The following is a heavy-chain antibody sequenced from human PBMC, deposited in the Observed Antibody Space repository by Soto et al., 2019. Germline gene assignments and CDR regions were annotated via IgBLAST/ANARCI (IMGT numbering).Heavy chain of an antibody. CDR1: GFTFSSYA. Sequence: QVQLVESGGGVVQPGRSLRLSCAASGFTFSSYAMHWVRQAPGKGLEWVAVISYDGSNKYYADSVKGRFTISRDNSKNTLYLQMNSLRAEDTAVYYCARESDLGGDYEADDYWYFDLWGRGTLVTVSS. D-gene: IGHD4-17*01. CDR2: ISYDGSNK. CDR3: ARESDLGGDYEADDYWYFDL. V-gene: IGHV3-30-3*01. J-gene: IGHJ2*01.